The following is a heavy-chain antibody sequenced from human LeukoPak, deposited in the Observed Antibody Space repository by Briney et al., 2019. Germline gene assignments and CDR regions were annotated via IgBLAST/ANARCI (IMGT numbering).Heavy chain of an antibody. CDR3: ARVSTVTTFDI. D-gene: IGHD4-17*01. J-gene: IGHJ3*02. CDR1: GFTFSNYW. Sequence: HGGSLRLSCAASGFTFSNYWMHWVRQAPGKGLVWVSRIDVDGSSTSYADSVKCRFTISRDNAKNTLYLQMNSLRAEDTAVYYCARVSTVTTFDIWGQGTMVTVSS. CDR2: IDVDGSST. V-gene: IGHV3-74*01.